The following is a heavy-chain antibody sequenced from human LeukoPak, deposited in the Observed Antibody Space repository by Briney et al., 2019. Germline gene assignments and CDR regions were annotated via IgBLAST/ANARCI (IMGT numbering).Heavy chain of an antibody. CDR2: MNPNSGNT. CDR3: ARALAARRCYYYYYMDV. V-gene: IGHV1-8*03. CDR1: GYAFTSYD. D-gene: IGHD6-6*01. J-gene: IGHJ6*03. Sequence: ASVRVSCKASGYAFTSYDINWVRQATGQGLEWMGWMNPNSGNTGYAQKFQGRVTITRNTSISTAYMELSSLRSEDTAVYYCARALAARRCYYYYYMDVWGKGTTVTASS.